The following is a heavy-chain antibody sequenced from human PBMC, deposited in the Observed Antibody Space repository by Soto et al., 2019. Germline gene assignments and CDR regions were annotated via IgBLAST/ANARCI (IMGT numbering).Heavy chain of an antibody. CDR1: GFSLSTSGVG. CDR2: IYWDDDK. CDR3: AHRQGSGGIDY. J-gene: IGHJ4*02. Sequence: QITLKESGPTLVKPTQTLTLTCTFSGFSLSTSGVGVGWIRQPPGKALEWLALIYWDDDKRYSPSLKSRLTTTMXTSKNQVVLTMTNMDPVDTATYYCAHRQGSGGIDYWGQGTLVTVSS. V-gene: IGHV2-5*02. D-gene: IGHD2-15*01.